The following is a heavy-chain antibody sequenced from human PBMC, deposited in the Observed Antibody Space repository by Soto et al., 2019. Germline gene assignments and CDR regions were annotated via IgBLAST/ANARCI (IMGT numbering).Heavy chain of an antibody. J-gene: IGHJ5*01. CDR2: FSTSGDGGTT. CDR1: AFTVTSFS. CDR3: SKKVPSCPAGQDFDS. V-gene: IGHV3-23*01. Sequence: GGYLGLSCEDSAFTVTSFSMRWVSQPPGRGLEWVAGFSTSGDGGTTYYAGAVKGRITISRDDSKNRLFLQMNILRAEKTSIYYCSKKVPSCPAGQDFDSWG.